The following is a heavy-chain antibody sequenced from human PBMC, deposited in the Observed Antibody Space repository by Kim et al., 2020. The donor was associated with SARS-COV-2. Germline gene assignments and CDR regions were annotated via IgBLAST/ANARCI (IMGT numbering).Heavy chain of an antibody. CDR2: ISWNSGSI. J-gene: IGHJ6*02. D-gene: IGHD3-10*01. V-gene: IGHV3-9*01. CDR1: GFTFDDYA. CDR3: AKDARLWFGELLSHYGMDV. Sequence: GGSLRLSCAASGFTFDDYAMHWVRQAPGKGLEWVSGISWNSGSIGYADSVKGRFTISRDNAKNSLYLQMNSLRAEDTALYYCAKDARLWFGELLSHYGMDVWGQGTTVTVSS.